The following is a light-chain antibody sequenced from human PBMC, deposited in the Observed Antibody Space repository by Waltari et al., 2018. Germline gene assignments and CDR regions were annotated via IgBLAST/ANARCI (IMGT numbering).Light chain of an antibody. CDR2: DTS. Sequence: QAVVTQEPSLTVSPGGTVTLTCGSSTGAVTSGHYPYWFQQKPGQAPRTLIYDTSNNHAWTPARCSGSLLGGKAALTLSGAQPEDEAEYSCLLYYGGARVFGGGTRLTVL. V-gene: IGLV7-46*01. CDR1: TGAVTSGHY. CDR3: LLYYGGARV. J-gene: IGLJ3*02.